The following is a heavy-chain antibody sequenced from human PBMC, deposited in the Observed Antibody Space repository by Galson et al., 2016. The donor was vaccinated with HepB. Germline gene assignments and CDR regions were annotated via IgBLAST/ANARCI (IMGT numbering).Heavy chain of an antibody. J-gene: IGHJ4*02. D-gene: IGHD2-15*01. CDR2: ITSSGGIT. Sequence: SLRLSCAASGFTFSEYNMTWVRQAPGKGLEWISYITSSGGITYYADSMEGRFTISRDNAKNSVYLQINSLRAEDTAVYYCARLFGGYFDYWGQGTLVTVSS. CDR1: GFTFSEYN. CDR3: ARLFGGYFDY. V-gene: IGHV3-11*01.